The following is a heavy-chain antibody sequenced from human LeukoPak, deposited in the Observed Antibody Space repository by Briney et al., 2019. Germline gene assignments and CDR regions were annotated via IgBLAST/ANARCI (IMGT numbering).Heavy chain of an antibody. J-gene: IGHJ1*01. CDR3: VKDYYYASGSYKYFQH. CDR1: GFTFSSYA. CDR2: LSGSGDFT. V-gene: IGHV3-23*01. Sequence: HPGGSLRLSCAASGFTFSSYAMSWVRQAPGKGLQWVSTLSGSGDFTYYADSVKGQFSISRDNSKNTLYLQMNSLRAEDTAAYFCVKDYYYASGSYKYFQHWGQGTLVTVSS. D-gene: IGHD3-10*01.